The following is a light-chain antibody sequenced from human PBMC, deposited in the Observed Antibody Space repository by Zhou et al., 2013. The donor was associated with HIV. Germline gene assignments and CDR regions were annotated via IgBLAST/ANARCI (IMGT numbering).Light chain of an antibody. CDR2: AAS. CDR3: QQYNNWWT. Sequence: EIVLTQSPGTLSLSPGERATLSCRASQSLSSSFLTWYQKKPDQAPRLLIYAASYRATGVPDRFSGSGSGTDFTLTISTLEPEDFAVYYCQQYNNWWTFGQGTKVEIK. CDR1: QSLSSSF. V-gene: IGKV3-20*01. J-gene: IGKJ1*01.